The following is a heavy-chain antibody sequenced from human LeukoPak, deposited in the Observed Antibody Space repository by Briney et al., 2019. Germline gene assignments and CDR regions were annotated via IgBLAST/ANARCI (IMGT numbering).Heavy chain of an antibody. CDR3: ARDWSKGATDY. D-gene: IGHD1-26*01. V-gene: IGHV3-7*01. CDR2: IRQDGSEK. CDR1: GFTFSRSW. Sequence: GGSLRLSCAASGFTFSRSWMSWVRQAPGKGLEWVANIRQDGSEKNHADSVKGRFTISRVNAKNSLFLQMNSLRVEDTALYYCARDWSKGATDYWGQGTLVTVSS. J-gene: IGHJ4*02.